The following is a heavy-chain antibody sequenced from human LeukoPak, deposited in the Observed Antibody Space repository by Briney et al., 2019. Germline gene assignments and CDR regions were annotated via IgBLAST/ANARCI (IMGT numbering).Heavy chain of an antibody. Sequence: EASVKVSCKASGYTFTSYGISWVRQAPGQGLEWMGWISAYNGNTNYAQKLQGRVTMTTDTSTSTAYMELRSLRSDDTAVYYCARDEGVAAAGTTLWGHAVWFDPWGQGTLVTVSS. D-gene: IGHD6-13*01. V-gene: IGHV1-18*01. CDR3: ARDEGVAAAGTTLWGHAVWFDP. CDR2: ISAYNGNT. J-gene: IGHJ5*02. CDR1: GYTFTSYG.